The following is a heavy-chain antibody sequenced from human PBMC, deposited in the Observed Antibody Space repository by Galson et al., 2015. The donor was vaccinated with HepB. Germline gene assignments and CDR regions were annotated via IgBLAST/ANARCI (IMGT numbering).Heavy chain of an antibody. D-gene: IGHD1-26*01. CDR1: GFTFSSYG. Sequence: SLRLSCAASGFTFSSYGMHWVRQAPGKGLEWVAVIWYDGSNKYYADSVKGRFTISRDNSKNTLYLQMNSLRAEDTAVYYCAKGRVGATTSDYFDYWGQGTLVTVSS. V-gene: IGHV3-33*06. J-gene: IGHJ4*02. CDR3: AKGRVGATTSDYFDY. CDR2: IWYDGSNK.